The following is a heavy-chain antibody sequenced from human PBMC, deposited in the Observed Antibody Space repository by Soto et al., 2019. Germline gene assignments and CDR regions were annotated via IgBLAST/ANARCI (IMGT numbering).Heavy chain of an antibody. D-gene: IGHD2-15*01. V-gene: IGHV3-33*01. J-gene: IGHJ3*01. Sequence: GRCRRLSWAASGFTFSSYGIHWGRQAPGKGLGWVAVIWFDSDNRYYGDSVKGRLTVSRDSSKNTVYLQMNSLRAEDTAVYYCGRDALRISNAFDLWGQGTMVTVSS. CDR3: GRDALRISNAFDL. CDR2: IWFDSDNR. CDR1: GFTFSSYG.